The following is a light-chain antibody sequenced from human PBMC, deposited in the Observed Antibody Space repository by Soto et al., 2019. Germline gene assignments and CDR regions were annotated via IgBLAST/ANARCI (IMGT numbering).Light chain of an antibody. CDR2: GAS. V-gene: IGKV3-20*01. Sequence: EVVLTQSPGPLSLSPGERATLSCRSSQRVSSGYLAWYQQKPGQAPRLLIYGASSRATGIPDRFSGSGSGTDFTLTISRLEPEDFAVYYCQQYGSSRWTFGQGTKVDI. CDR3: QQYGSSRWT. J-gene: IGKJ1*01. CDR1: QRVSSGY.